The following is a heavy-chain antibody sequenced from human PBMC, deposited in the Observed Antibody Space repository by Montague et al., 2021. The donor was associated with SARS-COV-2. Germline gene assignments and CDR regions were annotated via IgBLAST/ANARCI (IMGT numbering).Heavy chain of an antibody. J-gene: IGHJ4*02. Sequence: SETLSLTCTVSGDSIRNSDYSWGWLRQPTGMGLVWYGNNYNGGTTFHTLTLKSRVTIFVDTSKNQFSLKLSSVTAADTAVYYCATRTRYPQNDFGFWGQGTLVTVSS. D-gene: IGHD2-15*01. CDR2: NYNGGTT. CDR1: GDSIRNSDYS. CDR3: ATRTRYPQNDFGF. V-gene: IGHV4-39*01.